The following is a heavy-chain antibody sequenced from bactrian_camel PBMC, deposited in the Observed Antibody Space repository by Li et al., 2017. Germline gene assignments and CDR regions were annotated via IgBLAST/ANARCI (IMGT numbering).Heavy chain of an antibody. Sequence: QLVESGGGSVQPGGSLRLSCAASGDTVGKIYMAWFRQAPGKEREGVAAIDRAGSPTYTYSVMGRSTISKDNAKNTLYLQMNSLRPEDTAMYYCAAAFILPTGYARSWYMQSDYPYWGQGTQVTVS. D-gene: IGHD6*01. CDR1: GDTVGKIY. V-gene: IGHV3S53*01. CDR2: IDRAGSP. CDR3: AAAFILPTGYARSWYMQSDYPY. J-gene: IGHJ4*01.